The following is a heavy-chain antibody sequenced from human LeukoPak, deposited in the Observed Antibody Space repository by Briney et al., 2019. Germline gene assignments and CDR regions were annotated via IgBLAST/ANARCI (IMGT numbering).Heavy chain of an antibody. CDR2: FYSGGTT. D-gene: IGHD3/OR15-3a*01. CDR3: ARVSFGPTSEWFDP. J-gene: IGHJ5*02. V-gene: IGHV3-53*01. CDR1: GFNVRSKY. Sequence: GGSLRLSCAASGFNVRSKYMSWVRQAPGKGLECVSVFYSGGTTAYADSVKGRFTVSIDNSNNTLYLQMNSLRAEDTAVYYCARVSFGPTSEWFDPWGQGTLVTVSS.